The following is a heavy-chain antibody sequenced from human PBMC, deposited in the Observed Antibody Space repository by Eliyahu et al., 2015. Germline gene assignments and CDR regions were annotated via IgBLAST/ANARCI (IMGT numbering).Heavy chain of an antibody. J-gene: IGHJ3*02. Sequence: QVQLVQSGAEVKKPGASVKVSCKASGYTLPSFDFNWVRQATGQGLEXMGWMNPNSGXTGYAQKFQGRVTMTRNTSISTAYMELSSLRSEDTAIYYCARFRSSVFDAFDIWGLGTMVTVSS. CDR3: ARFRSSVFDAFDI. CDR1: GYTLPSFD. D-gene: IGHD6-6*01. CDR2: MNPNSGXT. V-gene: IGHV1-8*01.